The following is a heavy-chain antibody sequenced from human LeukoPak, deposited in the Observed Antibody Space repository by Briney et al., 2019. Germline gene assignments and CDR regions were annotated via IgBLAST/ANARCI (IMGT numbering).Heavy chain of an antibody. V-gene: IGHV1-18*01. CDR1: GYSFTTYG. D-gene: IGHD3-22*01. J-gene: IGHJ6*02. CDR3: ARVCDSRDHTYYYGMDV. CDR2: ISAYNGNT. Sequence: ASVTVSCTASGYSFTTYGISWVRQAPGQGLEWMGWISAYNGNTNYAQKLQGRVTMTTDTSTSTVYMELRSLRSDDTAVYYCARVCDSRDHTYYYGMDVWGQGTTVTVSS.